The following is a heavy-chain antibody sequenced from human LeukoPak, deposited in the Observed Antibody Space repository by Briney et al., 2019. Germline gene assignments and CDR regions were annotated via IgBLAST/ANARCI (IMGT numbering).Heavy chain of an antibody. V-gene: IGHV1-18*01. CDR2: ISAYNGNT. D-gene: IGHD4/OR15-4a*01. Sequence: VASVKVSCKASGYTFTSYGISWARQAPGQGLEWMGWISAYNGNTNYAQKLQGRVTMTTDTSTSTAYMELRSLRSDDTAVYYCARDQSRVLAAYGESNYWGQGTLVTVSS. CDR3: ARDQSRVLAAYGESNY. CDR1: GYTFTSYG. J-gene: IGHJ4*02.